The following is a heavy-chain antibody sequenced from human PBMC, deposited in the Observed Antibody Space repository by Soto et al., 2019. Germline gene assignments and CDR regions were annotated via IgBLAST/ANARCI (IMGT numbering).Heavy chain of an antibody. J-gene: IGHJ4*02. CDR3: ARGGWGNPETPFDY. Sequence: QVQLQESGPGLVKPSETLSLMCTVSGGSISTYYWSWIRQPPGKGLEWIGYIYYSGSTNYTPSLKSRVTISVDTSENQCSLKLSSVTAADTAVYYCARGGWGNPETPFDYWGQGTLVTVSS. CDR1: GGSISTYY. CDR2: IYYSGST. D-gene: IGHD2-8*02. V-gene: IGHV4-59*01.